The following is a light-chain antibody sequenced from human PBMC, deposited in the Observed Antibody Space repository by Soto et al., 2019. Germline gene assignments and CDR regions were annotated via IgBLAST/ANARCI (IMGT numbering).Light chain of an antibody. J-gene: IGKJ1*01. CDR3: QQYNSYSRT. CDR2: KAS. Sequence: DIQMTQSPSTLSVSVGDRVTITCRASRSIGSYLAWYQQKPGKAPKLLISKASSLESGVPSRFSGSGSGTEFTLIINSMQNDDFATYYCQQYNSYSRTFGQGTKVEAK. V-gene: IGKV1-5*03. CDR1: RSIGSY.